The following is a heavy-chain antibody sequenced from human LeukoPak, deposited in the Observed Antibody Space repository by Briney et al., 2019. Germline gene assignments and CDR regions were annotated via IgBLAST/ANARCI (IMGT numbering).Heavy chain of an antibody. CDR2: IYYSGST. V-gene: IGHV4-30-4*01. J-gene: IGHJ6*02. D-gene: IGHD2-2*01. CDR1: GGSFSNYY. CDR3: ARDRVVPAAMEYYYYGMDV. Sequence: SETLSLTCTVSGGSFSNYYWSWIRQPPGKGLEWIGYIYYSGSTYYNPSLKSRVTISVDTSKNQFSLKLSSVTAADTAVYYCARDRVVPAAMEYYYYGMDVWGQGTTVTVSS.